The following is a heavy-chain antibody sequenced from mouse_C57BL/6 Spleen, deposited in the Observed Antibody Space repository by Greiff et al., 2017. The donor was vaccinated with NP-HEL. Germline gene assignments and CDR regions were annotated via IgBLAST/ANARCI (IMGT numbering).Heavy chain of an antibody. J-gene: IGHJ2*01. D-gene: IGHD1-1*01. Sequence: VKLQESGPELVKPGASVKISCKASGYAFSSSWMNWVKQRPGKGLEWIGRIYPGDGDTNYNGKFKGKATLTADKSSSTAYMQLSSLTSEDSAVYFCARDFYYYGSSHYFDYWGQGTTLTVSS. CDR3: ARDFYYYGSSHYFDY. CDR1: GYAFSSSW. V-gene: IGHV1-82*01. CDR2: IYPGDGDT.